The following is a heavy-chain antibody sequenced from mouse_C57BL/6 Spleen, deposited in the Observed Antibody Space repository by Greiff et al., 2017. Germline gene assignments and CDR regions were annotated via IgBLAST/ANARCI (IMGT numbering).Heavy chain of an antibody. CDR3: ASRYYGSSDWYFDV. Sequence: EVQLQQSGPELVKPGASVKMSCKASGYTFTDYNMHWVKQSHGKSLEWIGYINPNNGGTSYNQKFKGKATMTVNKSSSTAYMELRSLTSEESAVYYCASRYYGSSDWYFDVCGTGTTVTVSS. J-gene: IGHJ1*03. CDR1: GYTFTDYN. V-gene: IGHV1-22*01. CDR2: INPNNGGT. D-gene: IGHD1-1*01.